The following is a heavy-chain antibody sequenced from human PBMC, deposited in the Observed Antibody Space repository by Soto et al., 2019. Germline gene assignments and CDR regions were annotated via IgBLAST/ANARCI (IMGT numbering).Heavy chain of an antibody. CDR3: TRLWSGSPGRDAFDI. CDR1: GFTFSGSA. Sequence: EVQLVESGGGLVQPGGSPKLSCAASGFTFSGSAMHWVRQASGKGLEWVGRIRSKANSYATAYAASVKGRFTISRDDSKNTAYLQMNSLKTEDTAVYYCTRLWSGSPGRDAFDIWGQGTMDTVSS. D-gene: IGHD3-3*01. CDR2: IRSKANSYAT. J-gene: IGHJ3*02. V-gene: IGHV3-73*02.